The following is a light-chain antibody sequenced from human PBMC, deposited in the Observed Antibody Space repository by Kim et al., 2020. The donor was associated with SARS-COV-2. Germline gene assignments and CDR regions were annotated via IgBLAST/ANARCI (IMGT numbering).Light chain of an antibody. CDR3: QQLNSYPPT. CDR1: QGISSF. V-gene: IGKV1-9*01. J-gene: IGKJ5*01. CDR2: AAS. Sequence: ASVGDRVTITCRASQGISSFLAWYQHKPGKAPKLLIYAASTLQSGVPSRFSGSGSGSDFTLTISSLQPEDFATYYCQQLNSYPPTFDQGTRLEIK.